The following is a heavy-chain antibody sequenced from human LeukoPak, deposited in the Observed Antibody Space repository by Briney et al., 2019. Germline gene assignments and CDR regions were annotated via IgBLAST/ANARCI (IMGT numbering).Heavy chain of an antibody. CDR1: GFTFSSYG. J-gene: IGHJ4*02. CDR3: ARAQWELGSFDY. CDR2: MWYDGSNK. V-gene: IGHV3-33*01. D-gene: IGHD1-26*01. Sequence: SGGSLRLSCAASGFTFSSYGMHWVRQAPGKGLEWVAVMWYDGSNKYYADSVKGRFTISRDNSKNTLYLQMNSLRAEDTAVYYCARAQWELGSFDYWGQGTLVTVYS.